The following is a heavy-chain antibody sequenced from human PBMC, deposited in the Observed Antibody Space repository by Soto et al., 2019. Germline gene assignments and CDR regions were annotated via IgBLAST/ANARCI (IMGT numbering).Heavy chain of an antibody. CDR1: GFTVSSNY. D-gene: IGHD3-22*01. V-gene: IGHV3-53*01. CDR2: IYTGGST. Sequence: PGGSLRLSCAASGFTVSSNYMTWVRQAPGKGLEWVSVIYTGGSTYYADSVKGRFTISRDNSKNTLYLQMNSLRAEDTAVYYCAIDRDRGSGPLLDLWGRGTLVTVSS. CDR3: AIDRDRGSGPLLDL. J-gene: IGHJ2*01.